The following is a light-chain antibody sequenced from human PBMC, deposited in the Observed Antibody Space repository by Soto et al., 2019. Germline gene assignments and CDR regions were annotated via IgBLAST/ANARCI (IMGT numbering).Light chain of an antibody. V-gene: IGKV3-11*01. CDR3: QQRSNWPPRLT. CDR2: DAS. Sequence: EIVLTQSPATLSLSPGERATLSCRASQSVSSSYLAWYQQKPGQAPRLLIYDASTRATGIPARFSGSGSGTAFTLTISRLEHAAFAGYYCQQRSNWPPRLTFGGGTKVEIK. J-gene: IGKJ4*01. CDR1: QSVSSSY.